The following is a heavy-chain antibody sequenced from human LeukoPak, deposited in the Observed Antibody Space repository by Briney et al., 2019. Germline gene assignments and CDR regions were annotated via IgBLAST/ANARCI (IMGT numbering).Heavy chain of an antibody. J-gene: IGHJ4*02. D-gene: IGHD3-10*01. CDR3: ARGVRGVKSIYYFDY. CDR1: GGSFSGYY. Sequence: SETLSLTCAVYGGSFSGYYRSWIRQPPGKGLEWIGEINHSGSTNYNPSLKSRVTISVDTSKNQFSLKLSSVTAADTAVYHCARGVRGVKSIYYFDYWGQGTLVTVSS. V-gene: IGHV4-34*01. CDR2: INHSGST.